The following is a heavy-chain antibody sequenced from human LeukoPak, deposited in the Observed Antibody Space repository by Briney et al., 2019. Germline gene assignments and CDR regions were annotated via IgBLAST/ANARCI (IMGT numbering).Heavy chain of an antibody. CDR1: GFTFSSYS. Sequence: GGSLRLSCAASGFTFSSYSMNWVRQAPGKGLEWVSSISSSSSYIYYADSVKGRFTISRDSAKNSLYLQMNSLRAEDTAVYYCAREYCGGDCFTWGQGTLVTVSS. V-gene: IGHV3-21*01. D-gene: IGHD2-21*02. J-gene: IGHJ5*02. CDR2: ISSSSSYI. CDR3: AREYCGGDCFT.